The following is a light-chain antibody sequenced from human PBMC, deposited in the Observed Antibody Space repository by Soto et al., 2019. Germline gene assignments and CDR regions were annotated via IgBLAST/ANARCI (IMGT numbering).Light chain of an antibody. Sequence: PGERVTLSCRASQRVSSSYLTWYQQKPGQAPRLLIYGASTRATSIPARFSGSGSGTDLTLTISSLQPEDFAVYYCQQDYNLPLTFGGGTKVEIK. CDR3: QQDYNLPLT. J-gene: IGKJ4*01. CDR1: QRVSSSY. V-gene: IGKV3D-7*01. CDR2: GAS.